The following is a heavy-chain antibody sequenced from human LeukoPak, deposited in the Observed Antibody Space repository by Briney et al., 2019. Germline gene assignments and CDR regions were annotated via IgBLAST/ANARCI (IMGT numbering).Heavy chain of an antibody. V-gene: IGHV1-3*04. CDR2: INTGNGNT. D-gene: IGHD2-2*01. Sequence: ASVKVSCKTSGYTFTNYGMNWVRQAPRQSPEWMGWINTGNGNTKSSQKFQGRVTITRDTSASTAYMELSSLRSEDTAVYYCARDVVPAARGGNWFDPWGQGTLVTVSS. CDR1: GYTFTNYG. J-gene: IGHJ5*02. CDR3: ARDVVPAARGGNWFDP.